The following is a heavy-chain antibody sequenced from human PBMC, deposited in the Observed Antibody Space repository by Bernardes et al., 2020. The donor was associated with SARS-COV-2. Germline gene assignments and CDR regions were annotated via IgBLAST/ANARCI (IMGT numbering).Heavy chain of an antibody. CDR3: ARGNLGSSFAY. CDR1: GYTFTAYY. CDR2: SHPSRGVT. J-gene: IGHJ4*02. D-gene: IGHD1-1*01. Sequence: ASVKVSCNTSGYTFTAYYIHWVRQAPGQGLEWMGWSHPSRGVTDYAQKFQGRATLTRETTISTAYMELGRLTSDDTAVYYCARGNLGSSFAYWGQGTLVTVSS. V-gene: IGHV1-2*02.